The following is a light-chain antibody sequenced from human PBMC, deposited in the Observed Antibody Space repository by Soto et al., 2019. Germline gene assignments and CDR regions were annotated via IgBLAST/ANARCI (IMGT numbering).Light chain of an antibody. CDR3: NSYTTLSNRV. CDR1: STDIGAYNY. CDR2: EVT. J-gene: IGLJ1*01. Sequence: QSVLTQPASVSGSPGQSSTISCTGTSTDIGAYNYVSWYQQHPGKAPKLLIYEVTNRPSGVSNRFSGSKSGNTASLTISGLQAEDEANYYCNSYTTLSNRVFGTGTKV. V-gene: IGLV2-14*01.